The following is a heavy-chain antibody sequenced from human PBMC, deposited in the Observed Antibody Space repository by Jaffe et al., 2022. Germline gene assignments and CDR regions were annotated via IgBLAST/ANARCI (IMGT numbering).Heavy chain of an antibody. D-gene: IGHD6-13*01. V-gene: IGHV3-30*02. CDR3: AKDRDLGYSSSDYMDV. CDR1: GFTFSDYG. Sequence: QVQVVESGGGVVQPGGSLRLSCAASGFTFSDYGMHWVRQAPGKGLEWVAFIRYDGSDKYYADSVKGRFTISRDNSNTLFLQMNSLRADDTAVYYCAKDRDLGYSSSDYMDVWGKGTTVTVSS. CDR2: IRYDGSDK. J-gene: IGHJ6*03.